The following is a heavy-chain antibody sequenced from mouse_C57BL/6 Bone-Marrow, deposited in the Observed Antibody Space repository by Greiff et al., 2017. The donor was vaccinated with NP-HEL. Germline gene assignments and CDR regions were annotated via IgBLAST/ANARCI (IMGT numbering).Heavy chain of an antibody. CDR2: IYPGDGGT. CDR3: ASYYGSSYYFDY. D-gene: IGHD1-1*01. Sequence: QVQLQQSGAELVKPGASVKISCKASGYAFSSYWMNWVKQRPGQGLEWIGKIYPGDGGTNYNGKFKGKATLTADKSSSTAYMQLSSLTSEDSAVFFGASYYGSSYYFDYWGQGTTLTVSS. V-gene: IGHV1-80*01. J-gene: IGHJ2*01. CDR1: GYAFSSYW.